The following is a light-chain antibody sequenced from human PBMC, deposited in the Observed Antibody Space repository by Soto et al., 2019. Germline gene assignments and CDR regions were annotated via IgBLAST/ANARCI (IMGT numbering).Light chain of an antibody. Sequence: DIQMTQSPSTLSASEGDRVTITCRASQSISGWLAWYQQKPGKAPKLLIYKASSLESGVPSRFSGSGSATEFTLTISSLQPDDSATYYCQRYNNYPFTFGPGTKVDIK. CDR2: KAS. CDR1: QSISGW. V-gene: IGKV1-5*03. J-gene: IGKJ3*01. CDR3: QRYNNYPFT.